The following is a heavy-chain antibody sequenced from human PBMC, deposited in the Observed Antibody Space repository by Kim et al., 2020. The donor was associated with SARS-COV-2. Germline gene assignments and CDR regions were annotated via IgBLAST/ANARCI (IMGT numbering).Heavy chain of an antibody. J-gene: IGHJ4*02. Sequence: GGSLRLSCAASGFTFSNAWMSWVRQAPGKGLEWVGRIKSKTDGGTTDYAAPVKGRFTISRDDSKNTLYLQMNSLKTEDTAVYYCTTRHGWELLLFDYWGQGTLVTVSS. D-gene: IGHD1-26*01. CDR2: IKSKTDGGTT. V-gene: IGHV3-15*01. CDR3: TTRHGWELLLFDY. CDR1: GFTFSNAW.